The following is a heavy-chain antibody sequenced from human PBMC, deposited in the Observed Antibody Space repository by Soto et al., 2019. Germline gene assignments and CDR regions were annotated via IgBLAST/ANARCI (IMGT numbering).Heavy chain of an antibody. Sequence: QVQLVQSGAEVKKTGASVKVSCKASGYTFTSYGLSWVRQAPGQGLEWMGWISGYNGDINYAPNLQCRVTITRDTSTSTAYMKLRSLRSDDTAVYFCARGSPFDNWGQGTLITVSS. CDR3: ARGSPFDN. CDR1: GYTFTSYG. V-gene: IGHV1-18*01. CDR2: ISGYNGDI. J-gene: IGHJ4*02.